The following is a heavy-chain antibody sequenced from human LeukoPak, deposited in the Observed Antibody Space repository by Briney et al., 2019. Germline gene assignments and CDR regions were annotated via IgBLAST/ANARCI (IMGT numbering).Heavy chain of an antibody. D-gene: IGHD3-22*01. J-gene: IGHJ3*02. V-gene: IGHV1-69*06. Sequence: GASVKVSCKASGGTFSSYAISWVRQAPGQGLEWMGGIIPIFGTANYAQKFQGRVTITADKSTSTAYMELRSLRSDDTAVYYCARHRLHRLYYDSSGYYHDAFDIWGQGTMVTVSS. CDR1: GGTFSSYA. CDR2: IIPIFGTA. CDR3: ARHRLHRLYYDSSGYYHDAFDI.